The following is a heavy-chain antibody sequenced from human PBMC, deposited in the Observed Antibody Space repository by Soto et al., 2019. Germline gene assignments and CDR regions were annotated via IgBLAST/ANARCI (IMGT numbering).Heavy chain of an antibody. V-gene: IGHV3-53*01. Sequence: EVQLVESCRGLIQRGGSLRLSCAAAGFTVSSNYISWVRQAAGKGLECVSGIYSGGSTYYAESVKGRFTISRDNSKNTLYLQMNSLRAEDTAVYYCARAVAGPGWFDPWGQVTLVTVSS. CDR3: ARAVAGPGWFDP. CDR1: GFTVSSNY. CDR2: IYSGGST. D-gene: IGHD6-19*01. J-gene: IGHJ5*02.